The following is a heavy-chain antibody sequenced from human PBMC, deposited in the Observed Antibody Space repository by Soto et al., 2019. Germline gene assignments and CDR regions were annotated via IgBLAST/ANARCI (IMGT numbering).Heavy chain of an antibody. CDR2: VNHSGST. Sequence: PSETLSLTCAVSGGSFSGYYWSWIRQPPGKGLEWIGEVNHSGSTNYNPSLKSRVTISVDTSKNQFSLKLSSVTAADTAVYYCARGAAERKLGYCSSTSCYRGGRYYYGMDVWGQGTTVTVSS. V-gene: IGHV4-34*01. D-gene: IGHD2-2*02. CDR1: GGSFSGYY. J-gene: IGHJ6*02. CDR3: ARGAAERKLGYCSSTSCYRGGRYYYGMDV.